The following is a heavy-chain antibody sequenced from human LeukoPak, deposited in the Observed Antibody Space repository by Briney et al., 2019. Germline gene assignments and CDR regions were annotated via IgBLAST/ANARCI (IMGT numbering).Heavy chain of an antibody. Sequence: ASVKVSCKASGYTFTSYYMHWVRQAPGQGLEWMGIINPSGGSTSYAQKFQGRVTMTTDTSTSTAYMELRSLRSDDTAVYYCARDAYGSGGPIAWLDYWGQGTLVTVSS. D-gene: IGHD3-10*01. CDR1: GYTFTSYY. CDR3: ARDAYGSGGPIAWLDY. J-gene: IGHJ4*02. CDR2: INPSGGST. V-gene: IGHV1-46*01.